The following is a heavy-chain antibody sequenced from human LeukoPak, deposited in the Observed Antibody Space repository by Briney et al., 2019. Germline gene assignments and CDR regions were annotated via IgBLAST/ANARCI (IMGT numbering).Heavy chain of an antibody. CDR2: INPNSGGT. Sequence: ASVKVSCKASGYTFTGYYMHWVRQAPGQGLEWMGWINPNSGGTNYAQKFQGRVTMTRDTSISTAYMELSRLRSDDTAVYYCASATEGSGGSCYYDAFDIWGQGTMVTVSS. D-gene: IGHD2-15*01. CDR3: ASATEGSGGSCYYDAFDI. V-gene: IGHV1-2*02. CDR1: GYTFTGYY. J-gene: IGHJ3*02.